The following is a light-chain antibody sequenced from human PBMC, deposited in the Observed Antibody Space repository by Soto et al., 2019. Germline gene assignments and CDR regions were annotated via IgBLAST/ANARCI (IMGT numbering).Light chain of an antibody. Sequence: QSALTQPASVSGSPGQSITISCTGTSIEVGGYNYVSWYQQHPGIAPKLLIYGVTNRPSGVSTRFSGSKSGNTASLTISGLQAEDEADYHCSSYTSASTLLYLFGTGTKLTVL. CDR2: GVT. CDR1: SIEVGGYNY. CDR3: SSYTSASTLLYL. J-gene: IGLJ1*01. V-gene: IGLV2-14*01.